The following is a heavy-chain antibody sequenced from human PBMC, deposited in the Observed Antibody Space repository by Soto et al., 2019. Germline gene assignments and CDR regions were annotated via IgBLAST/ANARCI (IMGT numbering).Heavy chain of an antibody. D-gene: IGHD6-6*01. CDR3: ARATKVSGSSQTRPDF. J-gene: IGHJ4*02. V-gene: IGHV4-34*01. Sequence: LTCSIYSGSFSGYYWSWIRQPPGKGLEWIGEISQSGNTNYSPSLKSRVSISIDTSKKQFSLNLASVSAADTAVYYCARATKVSGSSQTRPDFWGQGTLVTVSS. CDR2: ISQSGNT. CDR1: SGSFSGYY.